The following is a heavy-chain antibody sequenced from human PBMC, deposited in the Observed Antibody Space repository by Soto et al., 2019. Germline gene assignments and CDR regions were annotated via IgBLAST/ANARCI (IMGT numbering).Heavy chain of an antibody. Sequence: QVQMQESGPGLVKPSETLSLTCTVSGDSVRXQYWXWIRRPPGRGLEWIGYIYRSGSTKYNPSLKSRLTISVDTSKNQFSLKLSSVTAADTAVYYCARTLDYGHMDVWGKGTTVTVSS. CDR3: ARTLDYGHMDV. CDR1: GDSVRXQY. CDR2: IYRSGST. J-gene: IGHJ6*03. V-gene: IGHV4-4*09. D-gene: IGHD3-16*01.